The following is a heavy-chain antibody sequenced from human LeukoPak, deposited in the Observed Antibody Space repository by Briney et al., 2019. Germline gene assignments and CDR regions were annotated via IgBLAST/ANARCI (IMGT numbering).Heavy chain of an antibody. CDR2: ISSSSSYI. V-gene: IGHV3-21*01. CDR3: ARAGVAAAGDY. CDR1: GFIFSSYS. D-gene: IGHD6-13*01. Sequence: GSLRLSCAASGFIFSSYSMNWVRQAPGKGLEWVSSISSSSSYIYYADSVKGRFTISRDNAKNSLYLQMNSLRAEDTAVYYCARAGVAAAGDYWGQGTLVTVSS. J-gene: IGHJ4*02.